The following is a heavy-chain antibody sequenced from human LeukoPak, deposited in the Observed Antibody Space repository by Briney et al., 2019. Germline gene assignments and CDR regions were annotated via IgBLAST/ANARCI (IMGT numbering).Heavy chain of an antibody. J-gene: IGHJ4*02. D-gene: IGHD3-10*01. CDR1: GFTFSNYW. CDR3: ARAGQEWFGELGFDY. CDR2: IKKDGSEK. Sequence: PGGSLRLSCAASGFTFSNYWMSWVRQAPGKGLEWVANIKKDGSEKYYVDSVKGRFTISRDNAKNSLYLQMNSLRAEDTAVYCARAGQEWFGELGFDYWGQGTLVTVSS. V-gene: IGHV3-7*01.